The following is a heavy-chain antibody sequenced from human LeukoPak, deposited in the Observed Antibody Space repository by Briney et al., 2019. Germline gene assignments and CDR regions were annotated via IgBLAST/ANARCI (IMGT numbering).Heavy chain of an antibody. J-gene: IGHJ2*01. V-gene: IGHV4-34*01. Sequence: SETLSLTCAVSGGSLSRYYWAWMRQSPGKGLEWIGEVNHRGGLNYNPSLKSRVTISVDTSKNQLSLKLNSVTAADTATYFCAGGVVVTAMEYWYFDLWGRGTLVTVSS. D-gene: IGHD2-21*02. CDR2: VNHRGGL. CDR1: GGSLSRYY. CDR3: AGGVVVTAMEYWYFDL.